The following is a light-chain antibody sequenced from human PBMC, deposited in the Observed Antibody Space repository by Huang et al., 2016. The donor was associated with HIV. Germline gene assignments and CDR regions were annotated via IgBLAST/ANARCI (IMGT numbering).Light chain of an antibody. CDR2: KVT. CDR3: MQGTHWPPYT. CDR1: QSLVYSDGNTY. J-gene: IGKJ2*01. V-gene: IGKV2-30*01. Sequence: DVVLSQSPLSLTVTLGQPASISCRSSQSLVYSDGNTYLSWVHQRPGQSPRRLIYKVTSRDSGVPDRVGGSGSGTDFTLKISKVEAEDVGVYYCMQGTHWPPYTFGQGTKVEIK.